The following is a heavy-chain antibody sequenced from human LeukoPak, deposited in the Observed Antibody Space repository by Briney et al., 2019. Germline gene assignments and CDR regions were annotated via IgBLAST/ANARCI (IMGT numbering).Heavy chain of an antibody. V-gene: IGHV1-69*05. D-gene: IGHD1-26*01. CDR1: GGTFSSYA. CDR2: IIPIFGTA. Sequence: ASVKVSCKASGGTFSSYAISWVRQAPGQGLEWMGGIIPIFGTANYAQKFQGRVTITTDESTSTAYMELSSLRSEDTAVYYCAMPSIGSYFLLSPFDYWGQGTLVTVSS. J-gene: IGHJ4*02. CDR3: AMPSIGSYFLLSPFDY.